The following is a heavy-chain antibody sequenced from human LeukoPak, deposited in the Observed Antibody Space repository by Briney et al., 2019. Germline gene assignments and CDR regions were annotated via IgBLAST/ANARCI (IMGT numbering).Heavy chain of an antibody. CDR3: ASVFWYSSSWSFDY. CDR2: INPNSGGT. CDR1: GHTFTGYY. V-gene: IGHV1-2*02. Sequence: ASVKVSCKASGHTFTGYYMHWVRQAPGQGLEWMGWINPNSGGTNYAQKFQGRVTMTRDTSISTAYMELSRLRSEDTAVYYCASVFWYSSSWSFDYWGQGTLVTVSS. J-gene: IGHJ4*02. D-gene: IGHD6-13*01.